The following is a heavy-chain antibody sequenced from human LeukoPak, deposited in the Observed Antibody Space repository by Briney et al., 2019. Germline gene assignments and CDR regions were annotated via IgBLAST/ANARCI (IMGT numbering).Heavy chain of an antibody. J-gene: IGHJ4*02. D-gene: IGHD6-13*01. CDR2: IYYSGST. V-gene: IGHV4-59*12. CDR1: GGSISSYY. Sequence: SETLSLTCTVSGGSISSYYWSGIRQPPGKGLEWIGYIYYSGSTNYNPSLKSRVTMSVDTSKNQFSLKLSSVTAADTAVYYCARVSTAAAGPYYFDYWGQGTLVTVSS. CDR3: ARVSTAAAGPYYFDY.